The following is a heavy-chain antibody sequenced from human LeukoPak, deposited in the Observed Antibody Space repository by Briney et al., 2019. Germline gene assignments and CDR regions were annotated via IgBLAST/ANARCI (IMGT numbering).Heavy chain of an antibody. J-gene: IGHJ4*02. CDR3: AKDYRGSFTD. V-gene: IGHV3-53*01. Sequence: GGSLRLSCAASGFTVSSNYMSWVRQAPGRGLEWVSVIYSGGSTYYADSVKGRFTISRDNYKNTLFLQMNSLRAEDTAVYFCAKDYRGSFTDWGQGTLVTVSS. D-gene: IGHD1-26*01. CDR2: IYSGGST. CDR1: GFTVSSNY.